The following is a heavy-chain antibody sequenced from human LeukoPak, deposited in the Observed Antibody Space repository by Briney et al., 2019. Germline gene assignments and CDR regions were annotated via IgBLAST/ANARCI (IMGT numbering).Heavy chain of an antibody. V-gene: IGHV1-46*01. J-gene: IGHJ6*03. D-gene: IGHD6-13*01. Sequence: ASVKVSCKASGYTFTGYYMHWVRQAPGQGLEWMGIINPSGGSTSYAQKFQGRVTMTRDMSTSTVYMELSSLRSEDTAVYYCATTRRDSSSTDYYYYMDVWGKGTTVTVSS. CDR3: ATTRRDSSSTDYYYYMDV. CDR1: GYTFTGYY. CDR2: INPSGGST.